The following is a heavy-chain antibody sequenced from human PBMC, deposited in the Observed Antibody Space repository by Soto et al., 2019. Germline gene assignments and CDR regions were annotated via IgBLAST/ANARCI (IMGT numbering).Heavy chain of an antibody. CDR1: GYTFTSKG. D-gene: IGHD5-12*01. CDR2: ISAYNGNT. Sequence: ASVQVSCKAPGYTFTSKGSSWVQQAPGQGLEWMGWISAYNGNTNYAQKLQGRVTMTTDTSTSTAYMELRSLTSDDTSVYYCARWDSSYDTVFDPWGQGTLVIVS. V-gene: IGHV1-18*01. J-gene: IGHJ5*02. CDR3: ARWDSSYDTVFDP.